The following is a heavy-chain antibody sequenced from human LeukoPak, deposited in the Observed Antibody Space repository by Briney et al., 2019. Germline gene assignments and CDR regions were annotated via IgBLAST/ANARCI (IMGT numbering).Heavy chain of an antibody. J-gene: IGHJ3*02. CDR2: ISGSGGST. CDR1: GFTFSSYA. Sequence: GGSLRLSCAASGFTFSSYAMSWVRQAPGKGLEWVSAISGSGGSTYYADSVKGRFTISRDNSKNTLYLQMNSLRADDTAVYYCAKDLQITMVRGVIITTYAFDIWGQGTMVTVSS. D-gene: IGHD3-10*01. CDR3: AKDLQITMVRGVIITTYAFDI. V-gene: IGHV3-23*01.